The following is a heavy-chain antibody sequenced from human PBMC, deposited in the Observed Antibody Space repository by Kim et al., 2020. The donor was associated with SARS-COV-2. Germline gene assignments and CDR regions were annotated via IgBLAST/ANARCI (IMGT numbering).Heavy chain of an antibody. J-gene: IGHJ4*02. CDR3: ARDFGRASKDKAMDLIMGALDY. CDR2: IWPDGSNK. V-gene: IGHV3-33*08. D-gene: IGHD3-16*01. CDR1: GFTFNNYG. Sequence: GGSLRLSCAASGFTFNNYGMHWVRQAPGKGLEWVALIWPDGSNKYYGNSVRGRFSISRDNSKDTLYLQIDGLRAEDTAVYYCARDFGRASKDKAMDLIMGALDYWGQGTLVTVSS.